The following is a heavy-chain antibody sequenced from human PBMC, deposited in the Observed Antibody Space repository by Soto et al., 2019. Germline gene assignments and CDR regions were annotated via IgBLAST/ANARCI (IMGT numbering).Heavy chain of an antibody. CDR2: INPSGGST. CDR3: ARRSVGAGSFEY. Sequence: RGSVNVSCKASGYTFTSYYMHWVRQAPGQGLEWMGIINPSGGSTSYAQKFQGRVTMTRDTSTSTVYMELSSLRSEDTAVYYCARRSVGAGSFEYWGKGNMVIVSP. J-gene: IGHJ4*02. D-gene: IGHD1-1*01. V-gene: IGHV1-46*01. CDR1: GYTFTSYY.